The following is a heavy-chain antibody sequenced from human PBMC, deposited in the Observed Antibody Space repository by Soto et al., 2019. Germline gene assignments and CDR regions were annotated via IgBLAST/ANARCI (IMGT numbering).Heavy chain of an antibody. CDR1: GCTFTSYA. J-gene: IGHJ4*02. V-gene: IGHV1-3*05. CDR3: ARGTVVTPFDY. D-gene: IGHD2-15*01. Sequence: QVQLVQSGAEEKKPGASVKVSCKASGCTFTSYAMHWVRQAPGQRLEWMGWINAGNGNTKYSQKFQGRVTITRDTSASTAYMELSSLRSEDTAVYYCARGTVVTPFDYWGQGTLVTVSS. CDR2: INAGNGNT.